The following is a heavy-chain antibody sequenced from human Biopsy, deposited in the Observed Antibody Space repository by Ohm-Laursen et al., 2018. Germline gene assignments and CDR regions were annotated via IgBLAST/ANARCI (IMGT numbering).Heavy chain of an antibody. CDR1: GAIFSNYA. D-gene: IGHD4-17*01. Sequence: SSVKVSCKASGAIFSNYAITWVRQAPGQGLEWMGGIIPLFGAPNYAQKFQGRLTITADESRSTTYMELSSLRSEDTAVYYCARLAQIYGDSPLDPWGQGTLVTVSS. V-gene: IGHV1-69*01. CDR3: ARLAQIYGDSPLDP. CDR2: IIPLFGAP. J-gene: IGHJ5*02.